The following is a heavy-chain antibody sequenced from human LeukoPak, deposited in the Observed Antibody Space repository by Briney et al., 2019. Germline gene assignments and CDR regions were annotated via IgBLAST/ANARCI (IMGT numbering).Heavy chain of an antibody. V-gene: IGHV4-38-2*01. J-gene: IGHJ4*02. D-gene: IGHD1-1*01. CDR3: ARLATGTTPGDD. CDR2: IHHSGST. Sequence: SETLSLTCGVSGYPISSDNYWGWIRQPPGKGLQYIGSIHHSGSTDYNPSLKSRVTISVDASKNQFPLKVSSVTAADTAMYYCARLATGTTPGDDWGRGTLVTVSS. CDR1: GYPISSDNY.